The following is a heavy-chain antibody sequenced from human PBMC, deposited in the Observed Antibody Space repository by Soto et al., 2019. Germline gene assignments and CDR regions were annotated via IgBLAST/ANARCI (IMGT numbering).Heavy chain of an antibody. CDR2: IWYDGSNK. CDR3: ARGLAAAGTPFDY. CDR1: GFTFSSYG. Sequence: ESGGGVVQPGRSLRLSCAASGFTFSSYGMHWVRQAPGKGLEWVAVIWYDGSNKYYADSVKGRFTISRDNSKNTLYLQMNSLRAEDTAVYYCARGLAAAGTPFDYWGQGTLVTVSS. D-gene: IGHD6-13*01. J-gene: IGHJ4*02. V-gene: IGHV3-33*01.